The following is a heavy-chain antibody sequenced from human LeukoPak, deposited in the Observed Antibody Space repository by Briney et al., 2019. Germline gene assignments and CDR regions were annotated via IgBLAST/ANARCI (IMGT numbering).Heavy chain of an antibody. CDR1: EFTLRSYS. CDR2: ISTSSTYI. CDR3: ARDASGSSIGPIDF. J-gene: IGHJ4*02. Sequence: GGSLRLSCVASEFTLRSYSMHWVRQAPGKGLEWVSYISTSSTYIYYADSVMGRFTISRDNAKNSLYLHMSSLRAEDTAVYYCARDASGSSIGPIDFWGQGTLVTVSS. D-gene: IGHD1-26*01. V-gene: IGHV3-21*01.